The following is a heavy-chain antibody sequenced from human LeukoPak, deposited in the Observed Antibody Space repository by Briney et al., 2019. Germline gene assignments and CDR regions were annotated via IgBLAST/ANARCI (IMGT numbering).Heavy chain of an antibody. V-gene: IGHV3-49*03. D-gene: IGHD2-21*02. Sequence: GGSLRLSCTTSGFTFADYTMNWFRQAPGKGLEWVSFIRSKAYGGTTEYAASVKGRFTFSRDDSKSITYLQMNSLEAEDTAIYYCAKSDCGGDCYLTDYWGQGTLVTVSS. J-gene: IGHJ4*02. CDR3: AKSDCGGDCYLTDY. CDR1: GFTFADYT. CDR2: IRSKAYGGTT.